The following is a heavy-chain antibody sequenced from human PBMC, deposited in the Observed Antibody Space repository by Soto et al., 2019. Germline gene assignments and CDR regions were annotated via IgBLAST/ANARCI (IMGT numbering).Heavy chain of an antibody. V-gene: IGHV4-34*01. Sequence: PSETLSLTCAVYGGSFSGYYWSWIRQPPGKGLEWIGEINHSGSTNYNPSLKSRVTISVDTSKNQFSLKLSSVTAADTAVYYCASLPYYYDSSGYPKGGYYFDYWGQGTLVTVSS. D-gene: IGHD3-22*01. CDR1: GGSFSGYY. J-gene: IGHJ4*02. CDR2: INHSGST. CDR3: ASLPYYYDSSGYPKGGYYFDY.